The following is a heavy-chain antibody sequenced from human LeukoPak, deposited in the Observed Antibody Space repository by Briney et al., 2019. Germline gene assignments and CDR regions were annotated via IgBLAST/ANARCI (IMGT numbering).Heavy chain of an antibody. V-gene: IGHV3-48*03. J-gene: IGHJ4*02. D-gene: IGHD3-9*01. CDR3: ARDTLNGPFVISLDY. Sequence: PGGSLRLSCAASGFSLSSYEMNWVRQAPGKGLEWVSHISSGDTAEYYVDPVRGRFTMSRDNAKNLLFLQMNSLRAEDTAVYYCARDTLNGPFVISLDYWGQGALVTVSS. CDR1: GFSLSSYE. CDR2: ISSGDTAE.